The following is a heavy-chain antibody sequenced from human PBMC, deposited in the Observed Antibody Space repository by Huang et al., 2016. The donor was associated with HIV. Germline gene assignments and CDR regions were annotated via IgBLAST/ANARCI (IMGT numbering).Heavy chain of an antibody. CDR3: ASASIAARRWFDP. Sequence: QVQLQESVPGLVKPSETLSLTCTVSGGSMSSYYWCWIRQPPGKGLEWIGYIYYSGSTNYHPSLKSRVTISVDAAKNQFSLRLSSVTAADTAVYYCASASIAARRWFDPWGQGSLVTVSS. J-gene: IGHJ5*02. D-gene: IGHD6-6*01. CDR1: GGSMSSYY. CDR2: IYYSGST. V-gene: IGHV4-59*01.